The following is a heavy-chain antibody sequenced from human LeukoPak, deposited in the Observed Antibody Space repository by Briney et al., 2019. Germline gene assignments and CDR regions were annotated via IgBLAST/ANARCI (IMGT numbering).Heavy chain of an antibody. CDR2: ISYDGSNK. D-gene: IGHD6-13*01. CDR3: ARGLNIAAAGIPGY. Sequence: GRSLRLSCAASGFTFSSYAMHWVRQAPGKGPEWVAFISYDGSNKYYADSVKGRFTISRDNSKNTLYLQMNSLRAEDTAVYYCARGLNIAAAGIPGYWGQGTLVTVSS. CDR1: GFTFSSYA. J-gene: IGHJ4*02. V-gene: IGHV3-30-3*01.